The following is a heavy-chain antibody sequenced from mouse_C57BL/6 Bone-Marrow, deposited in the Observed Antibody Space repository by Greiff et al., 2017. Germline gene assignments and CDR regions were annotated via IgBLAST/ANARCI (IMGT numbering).Heavy chain of an antibody. CDR2: IYPGDGDT. CDR1: GYAFSSSW. J-gene: IGHJ2*01. Sequence: VQLQQSGPELVKPGASVKISCKASGYAFSSSWMNWVKQRPGKGLEWIGRIYPGDGDTNYNGKFKGKATLTADKSSSTAYMQLSSLTSEDSAVYFCARRGVGAGYFDYWGQGTTLTVSS. V-gene: IGHV1-82*01. D-gene: IGHD1-1*01. CDR3: ARRGVGAGYFDY.